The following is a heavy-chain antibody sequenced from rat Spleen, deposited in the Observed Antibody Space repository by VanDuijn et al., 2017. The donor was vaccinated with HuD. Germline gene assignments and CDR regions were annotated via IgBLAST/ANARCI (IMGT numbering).Heavy chain of an antibody. CDR3: ARHGLYYYSSYVMDA. V-gene: IGHV5-29*01. J-gene: IGHJ4*01. D-gene: IGHD1-2*01. CDR1: GFTFSDYY. Sequence: EVQLVESDGGLVQPGRSLKLSCAASGFTFSDYYMAWVRQAPTKGLEWVAPISYDGSSTYYRDSVKGRFTIPRDNAKSTLYLQMDSLRSEDTATYYCARHGLYYYSSYVMDAWGQGASVTVSS. CDR2: ISYDGSST.